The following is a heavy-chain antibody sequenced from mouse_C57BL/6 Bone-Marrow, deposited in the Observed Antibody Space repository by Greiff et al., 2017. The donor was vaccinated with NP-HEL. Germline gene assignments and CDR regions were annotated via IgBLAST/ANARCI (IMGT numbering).Heavy chain of an antibody. V-gene: IGHV1-81*01. D-gene: IGHD2-5*01. CDR3: ARPGYYSNYSRWYYFDY. CDR2: IYPRSGNT. J-gene: IGHJ2*01. Sequence: QVQLQQSGAELARPGASVKLSCKASGYTFTSYGISWVKQRTGQGLEWIGEIYPRSGNTYYNEKFKGKATLTADKSSSTAYMELRSLTSEDSAVYFCARPGYYSNYSRWYYFDYWGQGTTLTVSS. CDR1: GYTFTSYG.